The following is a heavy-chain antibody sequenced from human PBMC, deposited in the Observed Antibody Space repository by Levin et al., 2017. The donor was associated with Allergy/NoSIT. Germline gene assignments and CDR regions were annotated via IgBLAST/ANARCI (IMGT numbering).Heavy chain of an antibody. Sequence: NASETLSLTCAVSGGSISSSNWWSWVRQPPGKGLEWIGEIYHSGSTNYNSSLKSRVTISVDKSKNQFSLKLSSVTAADTAMYYCASLTGEYQLSNMHVWGKGTTVTVSS. D-gene: IGHD2-2*01. V-gene: IGHV4-4*02. CDR3: ASLTGEYQLSNMHV. J-gene: IGHJ6*03. CDR1: GGSISSSNW. CDR2: IYHSGST.